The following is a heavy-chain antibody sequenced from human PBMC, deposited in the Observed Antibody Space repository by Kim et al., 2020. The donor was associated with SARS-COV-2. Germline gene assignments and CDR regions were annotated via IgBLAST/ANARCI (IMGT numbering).Heavy chain of an antibody. D-gene: IGHD3-16*01. CDR1: GFTFSNSG. CDR2: VSHDGSDA. Sequence: GGSLRLSCAASGFTFSNSGMHWVRQAPGKGLEWVAFVSHDGSDAYSADSVKGRFTISRDNSKKTLFLQMNSLRPEDTAVYFCARDKVTGIGGPEYLRHWGKGPVDSLSS. V-gene: IGHV3-30*03. J-gene: IGHJ1*01. CDR3: ARDKVTGIGGPEYLRH.